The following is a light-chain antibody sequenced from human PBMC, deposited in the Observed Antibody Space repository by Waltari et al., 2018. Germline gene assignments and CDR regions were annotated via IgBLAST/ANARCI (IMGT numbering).Light chain of an antibody. CDR3: QQSYSFTRT. Sequence: DIQMTQSPSSLSASVGDRVTITCRASQTISRNLNCYQQKPGKAPNLLVYAASSLQRGVPSRFSGSGSGRDFTLIITSLQPEDFATYYCQQSYSFTRTFGQGTKVESK. V-gene: IGKV1-39*01. CDR2: AAS. CDR1: QTISRN. J-gene: IGKJ1*01.